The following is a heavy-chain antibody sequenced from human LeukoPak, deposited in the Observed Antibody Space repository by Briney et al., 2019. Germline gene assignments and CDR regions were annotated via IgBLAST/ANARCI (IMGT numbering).Heavy chain of an antibody. CDR3: ARDPSNTSGWKTWFDT. V-gene: IGHV1-18*01. Sequence: ASVKVSCKASGYTFTKYGISWVRQAPGQGPEWMGWISCYNGDTNYAQKLQGRVTLSTDTPTTTVYMELRSLRSDDTAVYYCARDPSNTSGWKTWFDTWGQGTPVTVSS. CDR1: GYTFTKYG. D-gene: IGHD6-19*01. J-gene: IGHJ5*02. CDR2: ISCYNGDT.